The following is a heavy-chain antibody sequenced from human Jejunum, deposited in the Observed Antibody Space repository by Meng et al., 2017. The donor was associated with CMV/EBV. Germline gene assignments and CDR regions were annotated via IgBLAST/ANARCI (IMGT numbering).Heavy chain of an antibody. CDR2: ITSGSTI. V-gene: IGHV3-11*04. CDR3: AREARYYASSGSSSGLDV. Sequence: TFSDYYMSWIRQAPGKGLEWVSYITSGSTIYYADSVKGRFTISRDNAKNSLYLQMNSLRAEETAVYYCAREARYYASSGSSSGLDVWGQGTTVTVSS. D-gene: IGHD3-22*01. J-gene: IGHJ6*02. CDR1: TFSDYY.